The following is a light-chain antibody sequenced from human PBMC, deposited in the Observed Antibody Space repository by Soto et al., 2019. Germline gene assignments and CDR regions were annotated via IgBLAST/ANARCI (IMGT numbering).Light chain of an antibody. CDR1: QSVSSKY. CDR2: GTS. CDR3: QQYGSSLFT. J-gene: IGKJ3*01. Sequence: DIVLTQSPGTLSLSPGERATLSCRASQSVSSKYLARYQQKPGQPPRVLIYGTSIRATGIPERFSGGGSGTDFTLTITILEPEDFAVYYCQQYGSSLFTFGPGTKVDFK. V-gene: IGKV3-20*01.